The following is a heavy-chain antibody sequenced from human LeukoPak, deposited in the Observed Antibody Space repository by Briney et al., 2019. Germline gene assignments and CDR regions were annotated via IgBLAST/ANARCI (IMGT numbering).Heavy chain of an antibody. D-gene: IGHD6-19*01. Sequence: GGSLRLSCAASGFDFRSYAMRWVRQAPGKGVEWVSGISGDGGGTYYAESVQGRFTISRDNSKKMVFLQMNTLRSEDTAVYFCAKDRGHATGWYTEFWGQGNLVTVSA. CDR2: ISGDGGGT. V-gene: IGHV3-23*01. CDR3: AKDRGHATGWYTEF. J-gene: IGHJ4*02. CDR1: GFDFRSYA.